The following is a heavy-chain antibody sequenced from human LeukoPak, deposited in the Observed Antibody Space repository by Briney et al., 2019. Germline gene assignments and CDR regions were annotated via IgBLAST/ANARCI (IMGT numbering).Heavy chain of an antibody. CDR1: GGSISSSSYY. Sequence: SETLSLTCTVSGGSISSSSYYWGRIRQPPGKGLEWIGSIYYSGSTYYNPSLRSRVTISVNVSQRQFSLILKSVTAADAATYYCAVYGGNWDFDSWGQGTPVTVSS. V-gene: IGHV4-39*07. D-gene: IGHD2-21*01. J-gene: IGHJ4*02. CDR3: AVYGGNWDFDS. CDR2: IYYSGST.